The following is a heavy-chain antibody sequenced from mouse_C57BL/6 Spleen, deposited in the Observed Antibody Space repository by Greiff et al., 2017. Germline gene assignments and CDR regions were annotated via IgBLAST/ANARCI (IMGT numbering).Heavy chain of an antibody. CDR3: TRSRDRAQLGDFDY. J-gene: IGHJ2*01. CDR1: GYTFTDYE. Sequence: QVQLKESGAELVRPGASVTLSCKASGYTFTDYEMHWVKQTPVHGLEWIGAIDPETGGTAYNQKFKGKAILTADKSASTAYMELRSLTSEDSAVYYCTRSRDRAQLGDFDYWGQGTTLTVSS. CDR2: IDPETGGT. V-gene: IGHV1-15*01. D-gene: IGHD3-1*01.